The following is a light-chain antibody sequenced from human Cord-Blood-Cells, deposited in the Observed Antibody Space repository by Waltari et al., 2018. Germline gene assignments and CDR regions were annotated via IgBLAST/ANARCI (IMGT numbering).Light chain of an antibody. CDR3: SSYAGSNNFV. J-gene: IGLJ1*01. Sequence: QSALTPPPSASRSPGPSVTISCTGTSSDGGGYNYVSWYQQHPGKAPKLMIYEVSKRPSGVPDRFSGSKSGNTASLTVSGLQAEDEADYYCSSYAGSNNFVFGTGTKVTVL. CDR1: SSDGGGYNY. V-gene: IGLV2-8*01. CDR2: EVS.